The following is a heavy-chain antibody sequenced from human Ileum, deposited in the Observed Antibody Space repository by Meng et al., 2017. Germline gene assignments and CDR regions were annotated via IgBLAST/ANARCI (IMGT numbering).Heavy chain of an antibody. CDR2: IYYSGST. V-gene: IGHV4-30-4*01. Sequence: QVQLQESGPGLVNPSQTLSLTCSVSGGSMRSGDNYWSWIRQPPGKGLEWIGYIYYSGSTYYTPSLKSRVIMSVDTSANRFSLKLISVTAADTAVYYCARRAHYGDPPRWGQGTLVTVSS. CDR3: ARRAHYGDPPR. D-gene: IGHD4-17*01. CDR1: GGSMRSGDNY. J-gene: IGHJ4*02.